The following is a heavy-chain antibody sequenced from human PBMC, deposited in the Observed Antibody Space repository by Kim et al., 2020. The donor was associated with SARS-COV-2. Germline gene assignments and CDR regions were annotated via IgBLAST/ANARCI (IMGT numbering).Heavy chain of an antibody. J-gene: IGHJ6*02. Sequence: SETLSLTCTVSGGSISSSSYYWGWIRQPPGKGLEWIGSIYYSGSTYYNPSLKSRVTISVDTSKNQFSLKLSSVTAADTAVYYGARQNGAAAIGWGHKGMDYWGQGTTVTVSS. CDR3: ARQNGAAAIGWGHKGMDY. CDR2: IYYSGST. V-gene: IGHV4-39*01. CDR1: GGSISSSSYY. D-gene: IGHD6-13*01.